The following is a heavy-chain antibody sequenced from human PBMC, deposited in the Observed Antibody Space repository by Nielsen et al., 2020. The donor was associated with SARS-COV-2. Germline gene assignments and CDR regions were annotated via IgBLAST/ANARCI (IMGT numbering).Heavy chain of an antibody. Sequence: SETLSLTCTVSGGSIRSYYWSWIRQPPGKGLEWIGYIYYSGSTNYNPSLKSRVTISVDTSKNQFSLKLSSVTAADTAVYYCARHEWDSSGWPFDYWGQGTLVTVSS. CDR3: ARHEWDSSGWPFDY. D-gene: IGHD6-19*01. CDR2: IYYSGST. V-gene: IGHV4-59*08. J-gene: IGHJ4*02. CDR1: GGSIRSYY.